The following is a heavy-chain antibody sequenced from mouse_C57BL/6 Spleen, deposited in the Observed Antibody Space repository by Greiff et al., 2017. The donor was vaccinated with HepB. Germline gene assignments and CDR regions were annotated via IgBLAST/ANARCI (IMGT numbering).Heavy chain of an antibody. D-gene: IGHD1-1*01. V-gene: IGHV1-50*01. J-gene: IGHJ2*01. CDR3: ARGGYYYGSSYEFYFDY. CDR2: IDPSDSYT. CDR1: GYTFTSYW. Sequence: VQLQQSGAELVKPGASVKLSCKASGYTFTSYWMQWVKQRPGQGLEWIGEIDPSDSYTNYNQKFKGKATLTVDTSSSTAYMQLSSLTSEDSAVYYCARGGYYYGSSYEFYFDYWGQGTTLTVSS.